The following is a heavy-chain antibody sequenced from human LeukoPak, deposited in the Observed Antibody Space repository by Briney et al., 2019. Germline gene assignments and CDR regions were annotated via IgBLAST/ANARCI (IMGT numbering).Heavy chain of an antibody. Sequence: GGSLRLSCAASGFTFSSYSMNWVRQAPGKGLEWVSSISSSSSYIYYADSVKGRFTISRDNAKNSLYLQMNSLRAEDTAVYYCASELNSGWYPVQFDYWGQGTPVTVSS. D-gene: IGHD6-19*01. CDR1: GFTFSSYS. V-gene: IGHV3-21*01. CDR2: ISSSSSYI. CDR3: ASELNSGWYPVQFDY. J-gene: IGHJ4*02.